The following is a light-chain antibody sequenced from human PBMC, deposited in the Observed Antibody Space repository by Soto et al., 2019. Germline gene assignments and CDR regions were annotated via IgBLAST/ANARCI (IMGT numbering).Light chain of an antibody. CDR1: SSDVGSYNL. CDR2: EGS. Sequence: QSALTQPASVSGSPGQSITISCTGTSSDVGSYNLVSWYQQHPGKAPKLMIYEGSKRPSGVSNRFSGSKSGNTASLTISGLQAEVEADYYCCSYAGSSTFEFGGGTKLTVL. V-gene: IGLV2-23*03. J-gene: IGLJ3*02. CDR3: CSYAGSSTFE.